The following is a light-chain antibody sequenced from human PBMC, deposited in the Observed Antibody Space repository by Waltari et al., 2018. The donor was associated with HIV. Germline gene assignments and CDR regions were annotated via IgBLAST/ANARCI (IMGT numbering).Light chain of an antibody. CDR2: EVS. V-gene: IGLV2-23*02. J-gene: IGLJ2*01. CDR1: SSDVGSYNL. Sequence: QSALTQPASVSGSPGQSITISCTGTSSDVGSYNLVSWYRQHPGKAPKLMIYEVSKPPSGVSNRFSGSKSGNTASLTISGLQAEDEADYSCCSYAGSSTHVVFGGGTKLTVL. CDR3: CSYAGSSTHVV.